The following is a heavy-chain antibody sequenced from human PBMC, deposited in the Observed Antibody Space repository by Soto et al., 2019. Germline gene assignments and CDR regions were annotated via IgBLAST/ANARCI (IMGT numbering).Heavy chain of an antibody. CDR2: INRSGST. J-gene: IGHJ5*02. V-gene: IGHV4-34*01. CDR1: GGSFPGYY. CDR3: ARRTVGASHTWFDP. Sequence: QVQLQQWGAGLLKPSETLSLTCAVYGGSFPGYYWSWVHQAPGKVLEWIGEINRSGSTIYKSSLKRRVTISVDTSKNQFSLKLSSVTAADTAVYYCARRTVGASHTWFDPCGKGTLVTVSS. D-gene: IGHD1-26*01.